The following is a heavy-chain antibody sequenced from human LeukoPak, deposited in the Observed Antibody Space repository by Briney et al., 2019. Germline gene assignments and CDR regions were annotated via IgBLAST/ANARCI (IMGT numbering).Heavy chain of an antibody. J-gene: IGHJ4*02. CDR3: ARGRNSNFDY. CDR2: IVPIFGTA. CDR1: GGTFSSYA. D-gene: IGHD1-14*01. Sequence: ASVKVSCKASGGTFSSYAISWVRQAPGQGLEWMGGIVPIFGTANYAQKFQGRVTITTDESTSTAYMELSSLRSEDTAVYYCARGRNSNFDYWGQGTLVTVSS. V-gene: IGHV1-69*05.